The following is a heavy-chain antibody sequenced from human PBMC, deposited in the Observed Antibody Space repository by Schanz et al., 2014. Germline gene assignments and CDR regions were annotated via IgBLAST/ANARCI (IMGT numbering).Heavy chain of an antibody. CDR1: GFTFSSYG. J-gene: IGHJ4*02. CDR2: IWYDGNNK. D-gene: IGHD5-12*01. Sequence: VQLVESGGTLVRPGGSLRLSCAASGFTFSSYGMHWVRQAPGKGLEWVAVIWYDGNNKFYADSVKGRFIISRDNSKNTLDLQMNSLRDEDTALYYCARDGYNAYDLKRGDYWGQGTQVAVSS. CDR3: ARDGYNAYDLKRGDY. V-gene: IGHV3-33*08.